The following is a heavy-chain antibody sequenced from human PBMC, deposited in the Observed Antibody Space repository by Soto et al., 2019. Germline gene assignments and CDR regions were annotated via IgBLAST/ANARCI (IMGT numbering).Heavy chain of an antibody. CDR1: GFTFTAFG. D-gene: IGHD3-10*01. CDR2: LSYNGNKK. Sequence: GGSLRLSCAASGFTFTAFGMHWVRQAPGKGLEWVAGLSYNGNKKYYGDSVKGRFTVSRDNSKKILYLEMNSLRKEDSAVYFCAKLGGSPNAFNRFDSWGQGTLVTVSS. V-gene: IGHV3-30*18. CDR3: AKLGGSPNAFNRFDS. J-gene: IGHJ4*02.